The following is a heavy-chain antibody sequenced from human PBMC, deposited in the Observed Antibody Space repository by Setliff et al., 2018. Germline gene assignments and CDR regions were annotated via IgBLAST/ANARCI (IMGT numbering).Heavy chain of an antibody. V-gene: IGHV4-39*02. CDR1: GGSINNSNYY. CDR2: TYYTGRD. CDR3: ARDVLQYFD. D-gene: IGHD3-9*01. Sequence: PSETLSLTCVVSGGSINNSNYYWGWIRQPPGKGLEWIGNTYYTGRDFIMPSLRSRVTITIDTSKNQFSLTLTSVTAADTAVYYCARDVLQYFDWGQGTLVTVSS. J-gene: IGHJ4*02.